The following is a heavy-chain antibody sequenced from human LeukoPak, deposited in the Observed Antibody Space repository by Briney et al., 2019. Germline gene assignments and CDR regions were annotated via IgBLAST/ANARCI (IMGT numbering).Heavy chain of an antibody. V-gene: IGHV4-30-4*01. CDR2: IYYSGST. J-gene: IGHJ6*02. CDR1: GGSISSGDYY. D-gene: IGHD3-22*01. Sequence: TSETLSLTCTVSGGSISSGDYYWSWIRQPPGKGLEWNGYIYYSGSTYYNPSLKGQVTISVDTSKNQYSLKLSSVTAADTAVYYCARDPYYYDSSGYYPYYYGMDVWGQGTTVTVSS. CDR3: ARDPYYYDSSGYYPYYYGMDV.